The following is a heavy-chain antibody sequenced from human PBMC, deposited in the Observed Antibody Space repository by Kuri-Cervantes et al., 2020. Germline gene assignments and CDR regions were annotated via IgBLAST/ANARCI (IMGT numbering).Heavy chain of an antibody. D-gene: IGHD3-9*01. CDR1: GFTFSDYY. CDR2: ISSSGSTI. Sequence: GESLKISCAASGFTFSDYYMSWIRQAPGKGLEWVSYISSSGSTIYYADSVKGRFTISRDNAKNSLYLQMNSLRAEDTAVYYCARDQNPYYDILTGYKQTYYYYGMDVWGQGTTVTVSS. V-gene: IGHV3-11*01. CDR3: ARDQNPYYDILTGYKQTYYYYGMDV. J-gene: IGHJ6*02.